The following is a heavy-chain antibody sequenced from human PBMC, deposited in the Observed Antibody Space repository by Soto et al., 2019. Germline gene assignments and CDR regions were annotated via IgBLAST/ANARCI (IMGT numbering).Heavy chain of an antibody. V-gene: IGHV3-23*01. J-gene: IGHJ4*02. D-gene: IGHD6-19*01. CDR2: ISGSGSTT. CDR1: GFTFSGYV. CDR3: ARSRSAYTSAWRNY. Sequence: EVQLLESGGGLVQPGGSLRLSCAASGFTFSGYVMNWVRQTPGKGLEWVSGISGSGSTTYYADSVKGRFTISRDNSKSTLYLQMNSLRAGDTAVYYCARSRSAYTSAWRNYWGQGSLVTVSS.